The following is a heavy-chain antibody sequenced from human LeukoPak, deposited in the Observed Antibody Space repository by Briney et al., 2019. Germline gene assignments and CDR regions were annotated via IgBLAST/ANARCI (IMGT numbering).Heavy chain of an antibody. Sequence: ASVKVSCKASGGTFSSYAISWVRQAPGQGLEWMGGFDPEDGETIYAQKFQGRVTMTEDTSTGTAYMELSSLRSEDTAVYYCATDPWEPKDFWFDPWGQGTLVTVSS. J-gene: IGHJ5*02. CDR3: ATDPWEPKDFWFDP. D-gene: IGHD1-26*01. CDR2: FDPEDGET. CDR1: GGTFSSYA. V-gene: IGHV1-24*01.